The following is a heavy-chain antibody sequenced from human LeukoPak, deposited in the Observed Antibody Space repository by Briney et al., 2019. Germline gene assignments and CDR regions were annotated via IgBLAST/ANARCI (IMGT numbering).Heavy chain of an antibody. V-gene: IGHV4-39*07. CDR1: GGSISSSSHY. CDR3: ARATSLRSFDY. CDR2: MYYRGST. J-gene: IGHJ4*02. D-gene: IGHD2-21*02. Sequence: SETLSLTCTVSGGSISSSSHYWGWIRQPPGKGLEWIGSMYYRGSTYHNPSLKSRVTISVDTSKNQFSLKLTSVTAADTAVYYCARATSLRSFDYWGQGTLVTVSS.